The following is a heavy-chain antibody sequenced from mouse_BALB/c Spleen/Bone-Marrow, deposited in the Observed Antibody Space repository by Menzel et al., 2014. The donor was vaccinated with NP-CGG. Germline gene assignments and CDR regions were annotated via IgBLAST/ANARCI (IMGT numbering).Heavy chain of an antibody. D-gene: IGHD1-1*01. CDR3: ARSGSSSGYFDY. J-gene: IGHJ2*01. CDR1: GFTFSSFA. CDR2: ISSGSSTI. Sequence: EVKLMESGGGLVQPGGSRKLSCAASGFTFSSFAMRWVRQAPEKGLEWVAYISSGSSTIYYADTVMGRFTISRDNPKNTLFLQMTSLRSEDTAMYYCARSGSSSGYFDYWGQGTTLTVSS. V-gene: IGHV5-17*02.